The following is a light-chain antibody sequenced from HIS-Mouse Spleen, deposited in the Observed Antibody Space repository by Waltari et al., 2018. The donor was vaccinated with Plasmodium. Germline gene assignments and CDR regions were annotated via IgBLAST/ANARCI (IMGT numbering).Light chain of an antibody. J-gene: IGKJ1*01. CDR2: GAS. V-gene: IGKV3-15*01. Sequence: EIVMTQSPATVSVSPGERAPLPCRASQSVSSNLAWYQQKPGQAPRLLIYGASTRATGIPARFSGSGSGTEFTLTISSMQSEDFAVYYCQQYNNWPRGTFGQGTKVEIK. CDR1: QSVSSN. CDR3: QQYNNWPRGT.